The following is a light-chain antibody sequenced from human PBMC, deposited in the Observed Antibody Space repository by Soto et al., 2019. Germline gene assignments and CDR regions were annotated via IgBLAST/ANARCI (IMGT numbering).Light chain of an antibody. Sequence: IVLAQSPATLSLSPGERATLSCRASQSVSSSYLAWYQQKPAQAPRLLIHGASTRATGITDRFSGSVSGTDFTLIISGLEPEDFAVYYCQQYGSSPQTFGQGSKV. CDR1: QSVSSSY. CDR3: QQYGSSPQT. CDR2: GAS. V-gene: IGKV3-20*01. J-gene: IGKJ1*01.